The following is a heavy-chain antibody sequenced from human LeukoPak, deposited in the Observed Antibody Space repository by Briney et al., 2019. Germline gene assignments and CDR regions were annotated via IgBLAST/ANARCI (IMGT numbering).Heavy chain of an antibody. Sequence: GASVKVSCKVSGYTLTELSMHWVRQAPGKGLEWMGGFDPEDGETIYAQKFQGRVTMTRDMSTSTVYMELSSLRSEDTAVYYCARDSADYYGSGSYGYYYYYMDVWGKGTTVTVSS. J-gene: IGHJ6*03. CDR2: FDPEDGET. D-gene: IGHD3-10*01. CDR3: ARDSADYYGSGSYGYYYYYMDV. CDR1: GYTLTELS. V-gene: IGHV1-24*01.